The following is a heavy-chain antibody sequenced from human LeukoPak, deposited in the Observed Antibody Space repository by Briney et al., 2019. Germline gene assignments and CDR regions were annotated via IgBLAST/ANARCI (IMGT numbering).Heavy chain of an antibody. CDR1: GFTLSDHY. Sequence: PGGSLRLSCAASGFTLSDHYMDWVRQAPGKGLEWVGRTRNKANSYTTEYATSVKGRFTISRDDSKNSLYLQMNSLRAEDTAVYYCARVDWLAPDYWGQGTLVTVSS. CDR2: TRNKANSYTT. J-gene: IGHJ4*02. CDR3: ARVDWLAPDY. V-gene: IGHV3-72*01. D-gene: IGHD3-9*01.